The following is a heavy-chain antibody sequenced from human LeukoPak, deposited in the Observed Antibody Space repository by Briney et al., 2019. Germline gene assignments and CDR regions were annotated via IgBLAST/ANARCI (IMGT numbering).Heavy chain of an antibody. CDR3: ARGGDSSGYYYQFDY. D-gene: IGHD3-22*01. V-gene: IGHV3-48*04. CDR2: ISSSGSTI. CDR1: GFSFSSYS. Sequence: PGGSLRLSCAASGFSFSSYSMNWVRQAPGKGLEWVSYISSSGSTIYYADSVKGRFTISRDNAKNSLYLQMNSLRAEDTAVYYCARGGDSSGYYYQFDYWGQGTLVTVSS. J-gene: IGHJ4*02.